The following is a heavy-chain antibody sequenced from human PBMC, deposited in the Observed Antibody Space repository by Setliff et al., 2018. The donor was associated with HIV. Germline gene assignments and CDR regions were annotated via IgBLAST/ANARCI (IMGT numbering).Heavy chain of an antibody. CDR3: ARDSGWWQIDY. V-gene: IGHV4-39*02. CDR1: GGSIYSRGFF. J-gene: IGHJ4*02. Sequence: LETLSLTCTVSGGSIYSRGFFWGWVRQPPGKGLEWIGSISYRGENHYNPSFMSRVAISADTSKNQYSLNLRSVTASDTAVYYCARDSGWWQIDYWGQGTLVTVSS. D-gene: IGHD6-19*01. CDR2: ISYRGEN.